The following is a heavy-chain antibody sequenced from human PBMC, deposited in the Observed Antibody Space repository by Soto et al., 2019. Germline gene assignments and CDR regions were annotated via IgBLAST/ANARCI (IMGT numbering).Heavy chain of an antibody. CDR1: GYKFTIYW. Sequence: GESLKISCKASGYKFTIYWIGWVRQMPGKGLEWVGTIYPGDSDTRYSPSLQGQVTISADKSITTAYLQLGSLKASDTAMYYCARSGDSSPAAYEVWGQVTMVTVSS. V-gene: IGHV5-51*01. D-gene: IGHD6-19*01. CDR3: ARSGDSSPAAYEV. CDR2: IYPGDSDT. J-gene: IGHJ3*01.